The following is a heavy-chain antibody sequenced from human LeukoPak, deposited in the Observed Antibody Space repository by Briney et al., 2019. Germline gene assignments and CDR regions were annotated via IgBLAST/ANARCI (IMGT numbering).Heavy chain of an antibody. V-gene: IGHV3-23*01. Sequence: PGGSLRLSCAASGFTFSSYAMSWVRQAPGKGLEWVSIISSSGANTYYADSVKGRFTISRDNSKNTLYLQMNSLRAEDTAVYYCAKDSSGRDWGQGTLVTVSS. J-gene: IGHJ4*02. CDR1: GFTFSSYA. CDR2: ISSSGANT. D-gene: IGHD3-22*01. CDR3: AKDSSGRD.